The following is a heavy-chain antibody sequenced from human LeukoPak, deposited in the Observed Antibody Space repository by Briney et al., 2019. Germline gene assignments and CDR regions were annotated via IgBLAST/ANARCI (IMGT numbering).Heavy chain of an antibody. D-gene: IGHD1-26*01. J-gene: IGHJ4*02. CDR1: GFTFSSCW. CDR3: VREVSGSSYFDY. Sequence: GGSLRPSCAASGFTFSSCWMHWVRQAPGKGLVWVSRINNDGSSTSYADSVKGRFTISRDNAKNTLYLQMNSLRAEDTAVYYCVREVSGSSYFDYWGQGTLVTVSS. CDR2: INNDGSST. V-gene: IGHV3-74*01.